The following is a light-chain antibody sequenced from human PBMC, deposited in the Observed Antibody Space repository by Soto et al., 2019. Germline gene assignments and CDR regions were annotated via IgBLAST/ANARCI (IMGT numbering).Light chain of an antibody. Sequence: EIVLTQSPGTLSLSPGERATLSFRSTHTISSNFLAWYQQKPGQAPRLLIYGVSNRATGIPDRFSGSGSGTDFTLTISRLEPEDFAVYYCQQYGSSPPFTFGPGTKVDI. CDR2: GVS. CDR1: HTISSNF. V-gene: IGKV3-20*01. CDR3: QQYGSSPPFT. J-gene: IGKJ3*01.